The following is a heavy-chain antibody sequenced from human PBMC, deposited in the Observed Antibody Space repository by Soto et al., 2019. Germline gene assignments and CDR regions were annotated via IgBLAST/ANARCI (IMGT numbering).Heavy chain of an antibody. V-gene: IGHV2-5*02. D-gene: IGHD3-22*01. J-gene: IGHJ4*02. CDR1: GFSLSTSGVG. CDR2: IYWDDDK. CDR3: AHLGGGYLLFDY. Sequence: QITLKESGPTLVKPTQTLTLTCTFSGFSLSTSGVGVGWIRQPPGNALEWLALIYWDDDKRYSPSLKSRLTIAKDTSKKQVVLTTTNMDPVDTATYYCAHLGGGYLLFDYWGQGTMVTVSS.